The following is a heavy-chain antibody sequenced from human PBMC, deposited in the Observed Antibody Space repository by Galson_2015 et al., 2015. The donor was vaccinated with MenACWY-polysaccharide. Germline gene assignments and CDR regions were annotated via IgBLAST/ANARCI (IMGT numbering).Heavy chain of an antibody. V-gene: IGHV3-9*01. J-gene: IGHJ3*02. D-gene: IGHD5-18*01. CDR1: GFTFDDYA. Sequence: SLRLSCAASGFTFDDYAMHWVRQAPGKGLEWVSGISWNSGSIVYADSVKGRFTISRDNAKNSLYLQMNSLRAEDTALYYCAKVSGYSYAGDAFDIWGQGTMVTVSS. CDR3: AKVSGYSYAGDAFDI. CDR2: ISWNSGSI.